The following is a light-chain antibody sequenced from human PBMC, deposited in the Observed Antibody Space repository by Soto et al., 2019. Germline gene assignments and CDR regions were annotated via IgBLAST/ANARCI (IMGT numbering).Light chain of an antibody. CDR2: GAS. V-gene: IGKV3-15*01. J-gene: IGKJ5*01. CDR1: QSVSSN. CDR3: QQSDSSPPIT. Sequence: EIVMTQSPATLSVSPGERATLSGRSSQSVSSNLAWYQQKPGQAPRLLIYGASNRATGIPARFSGSGSGTDFTLTISSLEPEDFAVYYCQQSDSSPPITVGQGTRLEIK.